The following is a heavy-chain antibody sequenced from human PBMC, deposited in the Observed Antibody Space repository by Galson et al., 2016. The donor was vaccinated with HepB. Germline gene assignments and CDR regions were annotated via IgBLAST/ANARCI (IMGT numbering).Heavy chain of an antibody. J-gene: IGHJ6*02. V-gene: IGHV3-30-3*01. CDR1: GFTFSTYA. CDR2: ISFDGSNK. CDR3: ARSKGHYYYAMDV. Sequence: SLRLSCAASGFTFSTYAMHWVRQAPGKGLEWVAGISFDGSNKYYADSVKGRFTISRDNSKNTLYLQMNSLRPEDTAVYYCARSKGHYYYAMDVWGQGTTVTVSS.